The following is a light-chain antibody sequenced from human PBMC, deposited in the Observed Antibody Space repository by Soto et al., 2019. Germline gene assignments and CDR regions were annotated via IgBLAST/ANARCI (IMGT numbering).Light chain of an antibody. J-gene: IGKJ2*01. CDR3: QQYGGSPQT. CDR1: ESVSSTY. V-gene: IGKV3-20*01. Sequence: DIVLTQSPGTLSLSPGEGATLSCRASESVSSTYLAWYQQKPGQAPSLLIYGASSRPTDIPDRFSGSGSGTDFTLTISRLEPEDFAVYYCQQYGGSPQTFGQGTKLEIK. CDR2: GAS.